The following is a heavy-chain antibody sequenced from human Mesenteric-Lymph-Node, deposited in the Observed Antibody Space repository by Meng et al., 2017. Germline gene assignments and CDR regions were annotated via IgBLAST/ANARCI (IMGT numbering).Heavy chain of an antibody. CDR1: GFTFDDYA. D-gene: IGHD3-16*01. V-gene: IGHV3-9*01. Sequence: SLKISCAASGFTFDDYAMHWVRQAPGKGLEWVSGISWNSGSIGYADSVKGRFTISRDNAKNSVYLQMNSLRPEDTALYYCAKGAFWGYHSMDVWGQGALVTVSS. J-gene: IGHJ4*02. CDR3: AKGAFWGYHSMDV. CDR2: ISWNSGSI.